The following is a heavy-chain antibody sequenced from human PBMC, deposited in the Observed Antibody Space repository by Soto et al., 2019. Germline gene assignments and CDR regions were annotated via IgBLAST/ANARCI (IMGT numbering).Heavy chain of an antibody. CDR2: ISAYNGNT. CDR3: ARDTLWIRLWSYFDY. CDR1: GYTFTSYG. V-gene: IGHV1-18*01. D-gene: IGHD5-18*01. Sequence: ASVKVSCKASGYTFTSYGISWVRQAPGQGLEWMGWISAYNGNTNYAQKLQGRVTMTTDTSTSTAYMELRSLRSDDTAVYYCARDTLWIRLWSYFDYWGQGTLVTVSS. J-gene: IGHJ4*02.